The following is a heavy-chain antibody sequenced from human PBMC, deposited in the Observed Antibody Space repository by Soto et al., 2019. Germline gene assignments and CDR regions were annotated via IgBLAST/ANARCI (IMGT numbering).Heavy chain of an antibody. V-gene: IGHV1-24*01. CDR3: ATSGTGTTFGWFDP. J-gene: IGHJ5*02. D-gene: IGHD1-7*01. Sequence: ASVKVSCKVSGYTLTELSMHWVRQAPGKGLEWMGGFDPEDGETIYAQKFQGRVTMTEDTSTDTAYMELSSLRSEDTAVYYCATSGTGTTFGWFDPWGQGTLVTVSS. CDR1: GYTLTELS. CDR2: FDPEDGET.